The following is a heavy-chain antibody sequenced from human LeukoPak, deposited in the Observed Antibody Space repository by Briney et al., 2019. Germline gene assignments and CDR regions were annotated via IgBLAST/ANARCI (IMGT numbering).Heavy chain of an antibody. J-gene: IGHJ4*02. CDR2: IIPIFGTA. V-gene: IGHV1-69*05. CDR3: ARVITALDAEYFDY. Sequence: SVKVSCKASGGTFSSYAISWVRQAPGQGLEWMGGIIPIFGTANYAQKFQGRVTITTDESTSTAYMELSSLRSEDTAVYYCARVITALDAEYFDYWGQGTLATVSS. CDR1: GGTFSSYA. D-gene: IGHD1-20*01.